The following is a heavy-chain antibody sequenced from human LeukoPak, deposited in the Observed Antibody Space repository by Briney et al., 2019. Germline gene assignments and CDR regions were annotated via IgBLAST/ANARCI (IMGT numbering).Heavy chain of an antibody. D-gene: IGHD1-20*01. CDR3: ARGGYNWNGFDY. J-gene: IGHJ4*02. CDR2: MNPNSGNT. CDR1: GYTFTGYY. Sequence: VASVKVSCKASGYTFTGYYMHWVRQAPGQGLEWMGWMNPNSGNTGYAQKFQGRVTMTRNTSISTAYMELSSLRSEDTAVYYCARGGYNWNGFDYWGQGTLVTVSS. V-gene: IGHV1-8*02.